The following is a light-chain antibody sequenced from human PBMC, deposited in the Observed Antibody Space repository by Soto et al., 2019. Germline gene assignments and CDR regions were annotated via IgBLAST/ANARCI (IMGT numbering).Light chain of an antibody. CDR1: QSVGSNY. Sequence: EIVLTQSPGTLSLSPGERATFSCRASQSVGSNYLAWYQQKPGQAPRLLIYGAFKRATGIPDRFSGSGSGTDFTLTISRMEPEDFAVYYCQQYGSSPLTFGGGTKVDIK. V-gene: IGKV3-20*01. CDR3: QQYGSSPLT. J-gene: IGKJ4*01. CDR2: GAF.